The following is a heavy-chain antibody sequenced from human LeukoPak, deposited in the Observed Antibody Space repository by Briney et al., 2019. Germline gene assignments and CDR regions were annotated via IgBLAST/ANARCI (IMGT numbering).Heavy chain of an antibody. J-gene: IGHJ5*02. Sequence: GGSLRLSCAASGFSFSTYSMNWVRQAPGKGLEWVSYISRSSSTMYYADSVKGRFTISRDNAKNSLYLQMNSLRDEDTAVYYCARTGDSIGYYVWLDPWGQGTLVTVSS. CDR2: ISRSSSTM. D-gene: IGHD6-19*01. V-gene: IGHV3-48*02. CDR1: GFSFSTYS. CDR3: ARTGDSIGYYVWLDP.